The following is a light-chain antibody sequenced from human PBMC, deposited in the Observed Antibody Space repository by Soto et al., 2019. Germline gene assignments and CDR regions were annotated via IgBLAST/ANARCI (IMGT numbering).Light chain of an antibody. V-gene: IGLV1-40*03. CDR1: TSNIGAGYE. CDR2: GHN. Sequence: QSALTQPPSVSGAPGQRVTISCTGSTSNIGAGYEVHWYQQLPGTAPKLLVSGHNIRPSGVPDRFSGFKSGASASLVITGLQSEDEADYYCALYTTYSTSYSTSVIFGGGTKLTVL. J-gene: IGLJ2*01. CDR3: ALYTTYSTSYSTSVI.